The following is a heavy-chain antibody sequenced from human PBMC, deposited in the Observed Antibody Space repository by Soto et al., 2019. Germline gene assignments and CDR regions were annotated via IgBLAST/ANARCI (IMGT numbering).Heavy chain of an antibody. CDR1: GFTFSSYC. D-gene: IGHD3-22*01. J-gene: IGHJ4*02. Sequence: GSMRLSCAASGFTFSSYCMSWVRQAPGKGLEWVSAISGSGGSTYYADSVKGRFTISRDNSKNTLYLQMNSLRAEDTAVYYCAKNPGYYYDSTGYHFDYWGQGTLVTVSS. CDR2: ISGSGGST. CDR3: AKNPGYYYDSTGYHFDY. V-gene: IGHV3-23*01.